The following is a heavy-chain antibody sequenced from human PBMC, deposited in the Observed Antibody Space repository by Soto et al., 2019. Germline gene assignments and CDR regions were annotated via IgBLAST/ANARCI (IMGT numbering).Heavy chain of an antibody. CDR3: AKDRGESAAGFPVVYYYYYGMDV. D-gene: IGHD6-13*01. CDR2: ISGSGGST. Sequence: PGGSLRLSCAASGFTFSSYAMSWVRQAPGKGLEWVSAISGSGGSTYYADSVKGRFTISRDNSKNTLYLQMNSLRAEDTAVYYCAKDRGESAAGFPVVYYYYYGMDVWGQGTTVTVSS. J-gene: IGHJ6*02. CDR1: GFTFSSYA. V-gene: IGHV3-23*01.